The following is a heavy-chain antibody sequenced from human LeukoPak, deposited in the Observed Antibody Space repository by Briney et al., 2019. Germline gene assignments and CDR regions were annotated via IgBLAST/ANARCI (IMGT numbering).Heavy chain of an antibody. CDR1: GGSISGPDCY. Sequence: PSQTLSLTCSVSGGSISGPDCYWSWIRQPPGKGLEWIGYSHHSGSTSYNPSLKSRITISVDTSMNQFSLKVTSMTAADTAVYYCAGRGYAMAYWGQGTLVTVSS. CDR2: SHHSGST. D-gene: IGHD5-12*01. V-gene: IGHV4-30-4*01. J-gene: IGHJ4*02. CDR3: AGRGYAMAY.